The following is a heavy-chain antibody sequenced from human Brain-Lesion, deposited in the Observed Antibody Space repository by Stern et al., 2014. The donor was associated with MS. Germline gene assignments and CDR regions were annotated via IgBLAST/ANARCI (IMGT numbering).Heavy chain of an antibody. Sequence: QLQLQESGPGLVKPSETLSLTCTVAGGSVSSTSYAWAWIRQPPGKGLEWIGTLYYSGNTYYSPSPRGRLPLSLARPKNQFPLRRRSVTAADTAVYYCAGEEDIRYCSGGSCTGNWFDPWGQGTLVTVSS. CDR1: GGSVSSTSYA. CDR2: LYYSGNT. V-gene: IGHV4-39*01. J-gene: IGHJ5*02. D-gene: IGHD2-15*01. CDR3: AGEEDIRYCSGGSCTGNWFDP.